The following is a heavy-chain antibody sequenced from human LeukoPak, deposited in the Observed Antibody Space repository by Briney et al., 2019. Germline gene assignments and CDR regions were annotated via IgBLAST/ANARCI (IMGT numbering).Heavy chain of an antibody. CDR2: ISGSGGST. Sequence: GRSLRLSCAASGFTFSSYGMSWVRQAPGKGLEWVSAISGSGGSTYYADSVKGRFTISRDNSKNTLYLQMNSLRAEDTAVYYCAKKGGSGSYYIDYWGQGTLVTVSS. D-gene: IGHD3-10*01. CDR1: GFTFSSYG. V-gene: IGHV3-23*01. J-gene: IGHJ4*02. CDR3: AKKGGSGSYYIDY.